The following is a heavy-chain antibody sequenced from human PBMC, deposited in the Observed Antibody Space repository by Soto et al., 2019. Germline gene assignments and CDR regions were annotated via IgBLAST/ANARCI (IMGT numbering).Heavy chain of an antibody. CDR1: GLIFSDYH. Sequence: EGQLVESGGGLVQPGGSLSLSCAASGLIFSDYHMDWVRQAPGKGLEWVGRIRRKANSYTTEYAASVKGRFTISRDDSKNSLYLQMNSLKSEDTAVYYCAMLGGWSGGSSGMDVWGQGTTVTVSS. D-gene: IGHD6-19*01. J-gene: IGHJ6*02. V-gene: IGHV3-72*01. CDR2: IRRKANSYTT. CDR3: AMLGGWSGGSSGMDV.